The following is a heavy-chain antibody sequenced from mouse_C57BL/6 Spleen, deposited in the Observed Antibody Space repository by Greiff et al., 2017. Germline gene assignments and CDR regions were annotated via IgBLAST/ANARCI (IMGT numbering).Heavy chain of an antibody. CDR1: GFTFSSYA. CDR3: ARGGYDYDERYYAMDY. Sequence: EVKLVESGGGLVKPGGSLKLSCAASGFTFSSYAMSWVRQTPEKRLEWVATISDGGSYTYYPDNVKGRFTISRDNAKNNLYLQMSHLKSEDTAMYYCARGGYDYDERYYAMDYWGQGTSVTVSS. CDR2: ISDGGSYT. D-gene: IGHD2-4*01. V-gene: IGHV5-4*03. J-gene: IGHJ4*01.